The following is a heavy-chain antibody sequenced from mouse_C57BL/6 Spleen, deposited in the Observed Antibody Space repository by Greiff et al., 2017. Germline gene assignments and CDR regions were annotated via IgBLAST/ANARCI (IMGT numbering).Heavy chain of an antibody. V-gene: IGHV1-26*01. Sequence: EVQLQQSGPELVKPGASVKISCKASGYTFTDYYMNWVKQSHGKSLEWIGDINPNNGGTSYNQKFKGKATLTVEQSSSPAYMERRSPTSEDSAVYYYAREGCSGPAWFAYWGQGTLVTVSA. CDR1: GYTFTDYY. CDR3: AREGCSGPAWFAY. D-gene: IGHD1-1*01. CDR2: INPNNGGT. J-gene: IGHJ3*01.